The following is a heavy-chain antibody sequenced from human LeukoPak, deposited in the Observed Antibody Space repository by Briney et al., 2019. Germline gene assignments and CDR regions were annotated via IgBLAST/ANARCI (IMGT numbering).Heavy chain of an antibody. CDR1: GGSFSGYY. D-gene: IGHD3-9*01. V-gene: IGHV4-34*01. J-gene: IGHJ4*02. CDR2: INPSGST. Sequence: PSETLSLTCAVYGGSFSGYYWSWIRQPPGKGLEWIGEINPSGSTNYNPSLKSRVTISVDTSKNQFSLKLSSVTAADTAVYYCASGSYDILTGWRLLDYWGQGTLVTVSS. CDR3: ASGSYDILTGWRLLDY.